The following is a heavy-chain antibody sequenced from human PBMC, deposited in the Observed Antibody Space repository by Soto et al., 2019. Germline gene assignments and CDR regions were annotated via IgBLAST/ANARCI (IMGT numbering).Heavy chain of an antibody. J-gene: IGHJ6*02. CDR3: GRGCPAPGNLYYYHGMDV. D-gene: IGHD6-25*01. CDR1: GFTFSSYG. Sequence: GGSLRLSCAAAGFTFSSYGMHWVRQAPGKGLEWVAVIWYDGSNKYYADSVKGRFTISRDNSKNTLYLQMNSLVAEDTAVYYWGRGCPAPGNLYYYHGMDVWGQGTTVIVSS. CDR2: IWYDGSNK. V-gene: IGHV3-33*01.